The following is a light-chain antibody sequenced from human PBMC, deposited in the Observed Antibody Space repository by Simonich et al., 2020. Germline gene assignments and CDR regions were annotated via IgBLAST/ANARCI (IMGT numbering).Light chain of an antibody. CDR2: WAS. CDR1: QSVLYISNNKNY. Sequence: DIVMTQSPDYLAVSLGERATINCKSSQSVLYISNNKNYLAWYQQTPGQPPKLLIYWASTREAGVPDRVSGSGSGTDFTLTISSLQAEDVAVYYCQQYYSTPYTFGQGTKLEIK. V-gene: IGKV4-1*01. J-gene: IGKJ2*01. CDR3: QQYYSTPYT.